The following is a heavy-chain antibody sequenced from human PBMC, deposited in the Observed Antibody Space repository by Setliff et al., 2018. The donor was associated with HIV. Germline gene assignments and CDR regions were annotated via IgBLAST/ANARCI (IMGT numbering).Heavy chain of an antibody. Sequence: SETLSLTCTVSGCSISSYYWSWIRQPPGEGLEWIGYIYYSGSTKHNPSLKSRVTISLDTSKNQFSLKLTSVTAADTAVYYCARYSPRGYTLTGHYWGQGTLVTVSS. CDR3: ARYSPRGYTLTGHY. J-gene: IGHJ4*02. D-gene: IGHD6-25*01. CDR2: IYYSGST. CDR1: GCSISSYY. V-gene: IGHV4-59*01.